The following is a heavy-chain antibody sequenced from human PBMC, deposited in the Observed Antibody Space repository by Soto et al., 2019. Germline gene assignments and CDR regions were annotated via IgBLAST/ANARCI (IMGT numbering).Heavy chain of an antibody. CDR2: IYYSGNT. V-gene: IGHV4-39*01. J-gene: IGHJ4*02. D-gene: IGHD2-2*01. CDR1: GGCSISKNYH. CDR3: SRLTNARPGDD. Sequence: GGCSISKNYHWGWSRQPPGKGLEWIGTIYYSGNTYYNPSLKSRVTMSMDASKNQFSLTLSSVAVADTAVYYCSRLTNARPGDDWGQGTLVAVSS.